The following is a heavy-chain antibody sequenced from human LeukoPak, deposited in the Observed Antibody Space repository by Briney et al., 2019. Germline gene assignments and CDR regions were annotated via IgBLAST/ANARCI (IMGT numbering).Heavy chain of an antibody. CDR1: GYTFSGYG. CDR2: ISGHNGDT. D-gene: IGHD3-16*01. J-gene: IGHJ4*02. CDR3: TKDMGSNPAWIT. V-gene: IGHV1-18*04. Sequence: ASVKVSCKTSGYTFSGYGISWVRQAPGRGLEWMGWISGHNGDTYFAQKFQGRVTLTTDTSTSTAYMELWSLRSDDTAVYYCTKDMGSNPAWITWGQGTLVTVSS.